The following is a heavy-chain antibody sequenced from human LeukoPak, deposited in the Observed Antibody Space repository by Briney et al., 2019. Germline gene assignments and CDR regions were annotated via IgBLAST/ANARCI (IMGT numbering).Heavy chain of an antibody. D-gene: IGHD3-22*01. J-gene: IGHJ4*02. CDR3: ASRSAGLFPYYFDY. CDR1: GGSISSYY. V-gene: IGHV4-59*01. CDR2: IYYSGST. Sequence: SETLSLTCTVSGGSISSYYWSWIRQPPGKGLEWIGYIYYSGSTNYNPSLQSRVTISVDTPKNQFSLKLSSVTAADTAVYYCASRSAGLFPYYFDYWGQGTLVTVSS.